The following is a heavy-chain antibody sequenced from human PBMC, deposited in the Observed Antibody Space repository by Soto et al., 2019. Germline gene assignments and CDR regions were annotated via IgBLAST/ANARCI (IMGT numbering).Heavy chain of an antibody. D-gene: IGHD3-22*01. V-gene: IGHV4-30-2*01. J-gene: IGHJ4*02. CDR1: GCSIDSGGFS. CDR2: IYQSGGT. Sequence: QLQLQESGSGLVKPSQTLSLTCAVSGCSIDSGGFSWNWIRQPPGKGLEWIGYIYQSGGTLYNPSLKSRVTISVDRSKNQFSLNMRSVTAADTPVYYCARDSLSGYYFDYWGLGTLVTVSS. CDR3: ARDSLSGYYFDY.